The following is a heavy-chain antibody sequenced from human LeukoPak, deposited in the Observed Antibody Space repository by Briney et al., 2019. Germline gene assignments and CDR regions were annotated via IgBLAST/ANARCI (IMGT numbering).Heavy chain of an antibody. CDR2: IWYDGSKV. D-gene: IGHD6-6*01. J-gene: IGHJ4*02. Sequence: QPGRSLRLSCAASGFTFSNYGMHWVRQAPGKGLEWVVVIWYDGSKVLYADSVKGRFTVSRDNSKNTLYLQMNSLRGEDTAIYHCARDRYGSSSPLDYWGQGTLVTVSS. CDR3: ARDRYGSSSPLDY. CDR1: GFTFSNYG. V-gene: IGHV3-33*01.